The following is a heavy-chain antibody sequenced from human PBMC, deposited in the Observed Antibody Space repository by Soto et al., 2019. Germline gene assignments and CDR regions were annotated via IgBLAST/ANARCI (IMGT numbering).Heavy chain of an antibody. D-gene: IGHD3-16*01. CDR2: IYFSGRT. V-gene: IGHV4-61*08. Sequence: QGQLRESGPGLVKPSETLSLTCTVSGDSVSSGDYYWTWIRQPLGKGLEWVGHIYFSGRTNYIPSLESRVTISLDTSKNQFSLKLTSVTAADTAVYYCARVPIDTYMIYWSDPWGQGTLVTVSS. CDR1: GDSVSSGDYY. CDR3: ARVPIDTYMIYWSDP. J-gene: IGHJ5*02.